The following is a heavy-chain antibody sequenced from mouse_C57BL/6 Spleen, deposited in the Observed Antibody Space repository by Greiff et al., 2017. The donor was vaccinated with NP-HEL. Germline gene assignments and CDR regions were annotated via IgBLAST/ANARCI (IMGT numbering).Heavy chain of an antibody. CDR1: GFNIKNYY. CDR2: IDPASGNT. D-gene: IGHD2-2*01. CDR3: ASPEGDDGRYVDD. Sequence: VQLQQSVAELVRPGASVQLSCTASGFNIKNYYMRWVKQRPEQGLEWIGRIDPASGNTKYAPNFHGMGTITADTSSNTAYLQLSRLTSEDTYIYYWASPEGDDGRYVDDWGQGTTLTVST. J-gene: IGHJ2*01. V-gene: IGHV14-3*01.